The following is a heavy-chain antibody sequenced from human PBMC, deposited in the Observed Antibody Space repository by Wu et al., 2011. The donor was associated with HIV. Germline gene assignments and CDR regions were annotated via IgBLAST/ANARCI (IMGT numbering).Heavy chain of an antibody. CDR1: GYTFTSYY. CDR2: INPSGGST. J-gene: IGHJ4*02. Sequence: QVQLVQSGAEVKKPGASVKVSCKASGYTFTSYYMHWVRQAPGQGLEWMGRINPSGGSTNNAQKFQGRVTMTRDTSTSTVYMELSSLRSDDTAVYYCAREGGFYRSDYWGQGTLVTVSS. CDR3: AREGGFYRSDY. V-gene: IGHV1-46*01. D-gene: IGHD3-22*01.